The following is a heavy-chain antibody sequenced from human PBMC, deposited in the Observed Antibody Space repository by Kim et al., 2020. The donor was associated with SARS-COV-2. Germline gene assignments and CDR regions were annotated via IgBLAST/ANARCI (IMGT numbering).Heavy chain of an antibody. D-gene: IGHD6-19*01. Sequence: GGSLRLSCAASGFTLSDYEMNWVRQAPGKGLEWVSYISSTGSTMYYADSVKGRFTISRDIAKNSLYLQMNSLRVEDTAVYYCARETAVAGNDYWGQGILVTVSS. J-gene: IGHJ4*02. V-gene: IGHV3-48*03. CDR2: ISSTGSTM. CDR1: GFTLSDYE. CDR3: ARETAVAGNDY.